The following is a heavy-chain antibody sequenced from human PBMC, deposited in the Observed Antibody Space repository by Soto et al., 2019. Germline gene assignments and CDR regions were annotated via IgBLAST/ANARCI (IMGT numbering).Heavy chain of an antibody. D-gene: IGHD6-13*01. V-gene: IGHV3-33*08. Sequence: VQLVESGGGLVQPGGSLRLSCAASGFTFSSYWMHWVRQAPGKGLEWVAVIWYDGSNKYYADSVKGRFTISRDNSKNTLYLQMNSLRAEDTAVYYCARSIAAAGTLGPFDYWGQGTLVTVSS. J-gene: IGHJ4*02. CDR1: GFTFSSYW. CDR2: IWYDGSNK. CDR3: ARSIAAAGTLGPFDY.